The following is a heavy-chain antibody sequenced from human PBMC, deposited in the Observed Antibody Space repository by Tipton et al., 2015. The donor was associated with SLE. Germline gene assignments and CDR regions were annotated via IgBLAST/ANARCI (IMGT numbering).Heavy chain of an antibody. CDR1: GGSFSGYY. CDR2: INQSGST. CDR3: ARGKDIVVARDAFDI. J-gene: IGHJ3*02. D-gene: IGHD2-15*01. V-gene: IGHV4-34*01. Sequence: TLSLTCTVYGGSFSGYYWSWIRQPPGKGLEWIGEINQSGSTNYNPSLKSRVTISVDTSKNQFSLKLSSVTAADTAVYYCARGKDIVVARDAFDIWGQGTMVTVSS.